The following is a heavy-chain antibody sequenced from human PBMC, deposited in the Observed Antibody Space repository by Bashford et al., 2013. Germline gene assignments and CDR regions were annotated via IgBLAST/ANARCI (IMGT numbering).Heavy chain of an antibody. D-gene: IGHD3-3*01. Sequence: VKVSCKASGYTFTFYAVHWVRQAPGQSLEWLGWINPGSGKTQYSPKFQERVTLTSDTSATTAYMELNSLRSEDTAVYYCAGLRYYDFWSGPGAFDIWGQGTMVTVSS. CDR3: AGLRYYDFWSGPGAFDI. CDR1: GYTFTFYA. V-gene: IGHV1-3*01. CDR2: INPGSGKT. J-gene: IGHJ3*02.